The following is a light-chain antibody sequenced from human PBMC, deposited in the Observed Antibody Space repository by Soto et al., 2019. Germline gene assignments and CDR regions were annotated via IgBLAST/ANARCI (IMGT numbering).Light chain of an antibody. CDR2: EVN. CDR3: SSYAGSDNLV. CDR1: NSDVGNYKY. J-gene: IGLJ2*01. Sequence: QSALTQPPSASGSPGQSVTISCTGSNSDVGNYKYVSWYQQHPGKAPKLMIYEVNKRPSGVPDRFSGSKSGNTASLTVSGLQAEDESDYYCSSYAGSDNLVFGGGTKLTVL. V-gene: IGLV2-8*01.